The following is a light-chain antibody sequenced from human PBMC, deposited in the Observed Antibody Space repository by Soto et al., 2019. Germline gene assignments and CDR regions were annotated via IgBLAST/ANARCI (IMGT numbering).Light chain of an antibody. CDR3: QQYGISPTT. V-gene: IGKV3-20*01. J-gene: IGKJ1*01. CDR1: QSVSSSS. CDR2: GAS. Sequence: EIVLTQSPGTLSLSPGERATLSCRASQSVSSSSLAWYQQKPGQAPRFLIYGASTRATGIPDRFSGTGSGTDFTLTISRLEPEDFEVYYCQQYGISPTTFGQGTKVDIK.